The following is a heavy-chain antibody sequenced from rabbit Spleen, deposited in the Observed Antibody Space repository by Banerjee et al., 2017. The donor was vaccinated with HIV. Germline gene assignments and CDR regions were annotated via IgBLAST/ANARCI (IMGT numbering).Heavy chain of an antibody. CDR2: IYAASGGST. J-gene: IGHJ6*01. V-gene: IGHV1S45*01. CDR3: ARDLPDIICWNFGF. Sequence: QEQLEESGGGLVKPEGSLTLTCKASGFSFSDRDVMCWVRQAPGKGLECIACIYAASGGSTYYANWAKGRFTISKTSSTTVTLQMTSLTVADTATYFCARDLPDIICWNFGFWGQGTLVTVS. CDR1: GFSFSDRDV. D-gene: IGHD1-1*01.